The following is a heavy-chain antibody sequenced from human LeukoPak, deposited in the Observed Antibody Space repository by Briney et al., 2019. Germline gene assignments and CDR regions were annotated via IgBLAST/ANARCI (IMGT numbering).Heavy chain of an antibody. D-gene: IGHD6-6*01. CDR1: GGSISSGGYY. J-gene: IGHJ3*02. CDR2: IYHSGST. V-gene: IGHV4-30-2*01. CDR3: ASLSSASRKDDAFDT. Sequence: SQTLSLTCTVSGGSISSGGYYWSWIRQPPGKGLEWIGYIYHSGSTYYNPSLKSRVTISVDRSKNQFSLKLSSVTAADTAVYYCASLSSASRKDDAFDTWGQGTMVTVSS.